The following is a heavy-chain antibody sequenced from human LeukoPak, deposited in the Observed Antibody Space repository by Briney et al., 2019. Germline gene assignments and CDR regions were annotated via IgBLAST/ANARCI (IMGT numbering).Heavy chain of an antibody. V-gene: IGHV3-49*04. D-gene: IGHD3-10*01. J-gene: IGHJ4*02. Sequence: PGGSLRLSCTASGFTFGEYAMSWVRQAPGKGLQWVGFIRSKAFDETTEYAASVKGRFTISRDDSKSIAYLQMNSLKIEDTAVYYCASSFGQLSFFDYWGQGTLVTVSS. CDR2: IRSKAFDETT. CDR1: GFTFGEYA. CDR3: ASSFGQLSFFDY.